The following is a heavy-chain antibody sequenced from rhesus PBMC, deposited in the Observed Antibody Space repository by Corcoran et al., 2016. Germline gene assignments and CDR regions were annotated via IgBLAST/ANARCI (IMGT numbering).Heavy chain of an antibody. Sequence: QVQLQESGPGLVKPSETLSLTCAVSGGSIRDDYYWSWIRQPPGKGLEWIGYIYGSGGGTNYNPSLKNRVTISIDTSKNQFSLKLSSVTAADTAVYYCARVYWQLVDYWGQGVLVTVSS. J-gene: IGHJ4*01. CDR1: GGSIRDDYY. CDR2: IYGSGGGT. D-gene: IGHD6-13*01. CDR3: ARVYWQLVDY. V-gene: IGHV4-106*01.